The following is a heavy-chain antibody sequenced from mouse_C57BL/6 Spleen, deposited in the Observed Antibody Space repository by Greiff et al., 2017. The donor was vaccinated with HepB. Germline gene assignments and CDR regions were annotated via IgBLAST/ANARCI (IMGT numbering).Heavy chain of an antibody. V-gene: IGHV1-69*01. CDR1: GYTFTSYW. CDR3: ARQVTTVVANYFDY. D-gene: IGHD1-1*01. CDR2: IDPSDSYT. J-gene: IGHJ2*01. Sequence: VQLQQSGAELVMPGASVKLSCKASGYTFTSYWMHWVKQRPGQGLEWIGEIDPSDSYTNYNQKFKGKSTLTVDKSSSTAYMQLSSLTSEDSAVYYCARQVTTVVANYFDYWGQGTTLTVSS.